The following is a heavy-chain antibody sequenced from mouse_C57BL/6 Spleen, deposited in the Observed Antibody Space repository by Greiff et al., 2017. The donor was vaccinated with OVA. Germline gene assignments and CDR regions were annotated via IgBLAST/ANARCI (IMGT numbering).Heavy chain of an antibody. CDR1: GYSITSGYY. V-gene: IGHV3-6*01. CDR2: ISYDGSN. J-gene: IGHJ4*01. Sequence: DVQLQESGPGLVKPSQSLSLTCSVTGYSITSGYYWNWIRQFPGNKLEWMGYISYDGSNNYNPSLKNRISITRYTSKNQFFLKLNSVTTEDTATYYCARGLYSYSYYYAMDYWGQGTSVTVSS. CDR3: ARGLYSYSYYYAMDY. D-gene: IGHD2-1*01.